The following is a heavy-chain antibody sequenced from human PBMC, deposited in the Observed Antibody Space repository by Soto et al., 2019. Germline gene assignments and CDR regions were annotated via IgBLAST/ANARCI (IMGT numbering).Heavy chain of an antibody. J-gene: IGHJ6*02. CDR1: GDSVSSNSAA. V-gene: IGHV6-1*01. CDR3: ARASRIAAAGSQEYYYYYGMDV. D-gene: IGHD6-13*01. CDR2: TYYRSKWYN. Sequence: SQTLSLTCVISGDSVSSNSAAWNWIRQSPSRGLEWLGRTYYRSKWYNDYAVSVKSRTTINPDTSKNQFSLQLNSVTPEDTAVYYCARASRIAAAGSQEYYYYYGMDVWGQGTTVTVSS.